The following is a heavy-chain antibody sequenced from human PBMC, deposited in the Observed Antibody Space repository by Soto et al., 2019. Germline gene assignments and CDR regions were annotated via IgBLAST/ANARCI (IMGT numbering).Heavy chain of an antibody. J-gene: IGHJ3*02. V-gene: IGHV4-34*01. CDR3: ARYSSSSRAFDI. CDR1: GGSFSGYY. D-gene: IGHD6-6*01. CDR2: INHSGST. Sequence: SETLSLTCAVYGGSFSGYYWSWIRQPPGKGLEWIGEINHSGSTNYNPSLKSRVTISVDTSKNQFSLKLSSVTAADTAVYYCARYSSSSRAFDIWGQGTMVTVSS.